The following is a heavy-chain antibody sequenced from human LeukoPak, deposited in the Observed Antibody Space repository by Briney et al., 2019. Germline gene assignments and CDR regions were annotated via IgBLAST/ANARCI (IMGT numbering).Heavy chain of an antibody. CDR3: IRGSSSY. V-gene: IGHV3-7*04. CDR2: IDPDGSDI. CDR1: GLTISKSW. Sequence: GGSLRLSCAVSGLTISKSWMSWVRQAPGKGLEWVANIDPDGSDIYYVDSVKGRFTVSRDNAKNSLYLQMNSLRVEDTATYYCIRGSSSYWGQGTLVT. J-gene: IGHJ4*02.